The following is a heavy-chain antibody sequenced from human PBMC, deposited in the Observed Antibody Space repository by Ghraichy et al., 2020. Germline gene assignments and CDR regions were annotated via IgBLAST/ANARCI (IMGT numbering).Heavy chain of an antibody. J-gene: IGHJ4*02. D-gene: IGHD2-15*01. CDR3: AKDQVAARGEYYFDY. CDR1: GFTFDDYA. CDR2: ISWNSGSI. Sequence: GGSLRLSCAASGFTFDDYAMHWVRQAPGKGLEWVSGISWNSGSIGYADSVKGRFTISRDNAKNSLYLQMNSLRAEDTALYYCAKDQVAARGEYYFDYWGQGTLVTVSS. V-gene: IGHV3-9*01.